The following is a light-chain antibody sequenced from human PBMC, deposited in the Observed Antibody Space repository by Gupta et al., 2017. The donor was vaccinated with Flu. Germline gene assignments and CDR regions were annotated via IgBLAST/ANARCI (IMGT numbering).Light chain of an antibody. CDR2: DAS. J-gene: IGKJ1*01. Sequence: EIVLTQSPATLSSSPGERATLSCRASQSVSSYLAWYQQKPGQAPRLLIYDASKRATGIPARFSGSGSGTDFTLTISSLEPEDLAVYYCQQRSNWPRTFGQGTKVEIK. CDR1: QSVSSY. V-gene: IGKV3-11*01. CDR3: QQRSNWPRT.